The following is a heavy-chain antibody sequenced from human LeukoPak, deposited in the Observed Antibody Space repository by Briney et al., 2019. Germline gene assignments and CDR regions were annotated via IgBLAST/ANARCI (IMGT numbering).Heavy chain of an antibody. CDR2: INHSGST. V-gene: IGHV4-34*01. D-gene: IGHD3-16*01. Sequence: PESLCLTSAVYGGSFSGYYWRWIRQPPGKRLEWIGEINHSGSTHYKPSPKSRVTISVHTSKNDYSLNLRSVNAADPAVYYCARLPEGVRLYHHYYYGMDVWGQGTTVTVSS. CDR1: GGSFSGYY. J-gene: IGHJ6*02. CDR3: ARLPEGVRLYHHYYYGMDV.